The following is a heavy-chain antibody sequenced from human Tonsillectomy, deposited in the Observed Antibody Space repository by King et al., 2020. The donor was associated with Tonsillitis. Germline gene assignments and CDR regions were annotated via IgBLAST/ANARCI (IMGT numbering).Heavy chain of an antibody. V-gene: IGHV4-61*02. D-gene: IGHD7-27*01. Sequence: QLQESGPGLVKPSQTLSLTCTVSGGSISSGNYYWIWIRQPAGKGLEWIGRIYSSGTTNYNPSLKSRVTMSIDTSKDQFSLKLSSVTAADTAVYYCARRSNWESNWYFDLWGRGALVTVSS. CDR3: ARRSNWESNWYFDL. CDR1: GGSISSGNYY. CDR2: IYSSGTT. J-gene: IGHJ2*01.